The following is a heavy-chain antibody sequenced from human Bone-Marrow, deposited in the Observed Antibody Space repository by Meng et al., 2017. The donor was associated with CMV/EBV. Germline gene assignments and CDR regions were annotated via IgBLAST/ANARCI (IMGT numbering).Heavy chain of an antibody. CDR1: GYTFTSYA. V-gene: IGHV1-3*02. CDR2: SNAGNGNT. D-gene: IGHD6-13*01. Sequence: ASVKVSCKASGYTFTSYAMHWVRQAPGQRLEWMGWSNAGNGNTKYSQEFQGRVTITRDTSASTAYMELRSLRSDDTAVYYCARGYSSSWYEGVDYWGQGTLVTVSS. J-gene: IGHJ4*02. CDR3: ARGYSSSWYEGVDY.